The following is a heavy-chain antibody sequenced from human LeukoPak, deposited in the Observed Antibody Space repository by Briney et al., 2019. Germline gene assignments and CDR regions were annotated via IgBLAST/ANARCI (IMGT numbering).Heavy chain of an antibody. J-gene: IGHJ4*02. Sequence: PGGSLRLSCAASGFTFSSYGMHWVRQAPGKGLEWVAVISYDGSNKYYADSVKGRFTISRDNSKNTLYLQMNSLRAEDTAVYYCAKVGNWKYGHHDYWGQGTLVTVSS. CDR2: ISYDGSNK. V-gene: IGHV3-30*18. D-gene: IGHD1-7*01. CDR1: GFTFSSYG. CDR3: AKVGNWKYGHHDY.